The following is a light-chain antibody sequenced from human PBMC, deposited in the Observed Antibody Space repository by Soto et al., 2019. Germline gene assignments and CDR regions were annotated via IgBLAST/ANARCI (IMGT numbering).Light chain of an antibody. CDR3: QQYKHLIT. Sequence: DIQMTQSPSSLSASVGDRVTITCQASQDISNYLNWYQQKPGKAPNLLIYAASNLETGVPSRFSGSGSRTDFTFTITSLQPEDIATYYCQQYKHLITFGQGTRLEIK. CDR1: QDISNY. J-gene: IGKJ5*01. V-gene: IGKV1-33*01. CDR2: AAS.